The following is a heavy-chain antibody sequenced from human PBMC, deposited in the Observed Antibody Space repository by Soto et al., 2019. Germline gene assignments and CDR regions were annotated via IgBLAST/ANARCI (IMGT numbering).Heavy chain of an antibody. CDR3: ARVGLSSSWYPFDP. D-gene: IGHD6-13*01. CDR1: RYTFTSYA. J-gene: IGHJ5*02. CDR2: INAGNGNT. V-gene: IGHV1-3*01. Sequence: SGKVSCKASRYTFTSYAMHWVRQAPGQRLEWMGWINAGNGNTKYSQKFQGRVTITRDTSASTAYMELSSLRSEDTAVYYCARVGLSSSWYPFDPWGQGTLVTVSS.